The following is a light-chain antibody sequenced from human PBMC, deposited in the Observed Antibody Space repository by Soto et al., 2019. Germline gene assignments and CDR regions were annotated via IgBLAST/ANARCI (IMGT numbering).Light chain of an antibody. J-gene: IGKJ1*01. CDR3: HQYYSFPRT. CDR2: KAS. V-gene: IGKV1-5*03. Sequence: DIQMTQSPSILSASVGDRVTITCRASQSISSWLAWYQQKPGKAPNLLIHKASHLESGVPSRFSGSGSGTEFTLTISSLQPGDFATYYCHQYYSFPRTFGQGTKVEVK. CDR1: QSISSW.